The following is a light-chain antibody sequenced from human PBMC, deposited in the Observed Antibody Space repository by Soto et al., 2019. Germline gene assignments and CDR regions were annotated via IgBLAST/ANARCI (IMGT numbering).Light chain of an antibody. Sequence: QSVLTQSPSASASLGASVKLTCTLSSGHTNYAIAWHQLQPDKGPRYLMKLNSDGRHSKGDGIPDRFSGSSSGAERYLTISSLRSEGEADYYCLTWGSGIWVFGGGTKLTVL. CDR1: SGHTNYA. CDR3: LTWGSGIWV. V-gene: IGLV4-69*01. CDR2: LNSDGRH. J-gene: IGLJ3*02.